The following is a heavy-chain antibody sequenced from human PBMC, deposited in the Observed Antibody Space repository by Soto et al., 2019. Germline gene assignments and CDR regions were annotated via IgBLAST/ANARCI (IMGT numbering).Heavy chain of an antibody. Sequence: GGSLRLSCATSGFTFSSYTMYWVRQAPGKGLELVSSITSSSSYIFYADSVKGRFTSSRDNAKKSLFLQMSSLRAEDTALYYCVTYAFDIWGQGTMVTVSS. CDR1: GFTFSSYT. CDR3: VTYAFDI. V-gene: IGHV3-21*01. CDR2: ITSSSSYI. J-gene: IGHJ3*02.